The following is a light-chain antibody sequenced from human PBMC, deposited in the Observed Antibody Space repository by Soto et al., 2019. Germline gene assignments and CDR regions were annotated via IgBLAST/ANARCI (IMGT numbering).Light chain of an antibody. CDR1: QSVSTN. Sequence: EIVLTQSPGTLSLSPGERATLSCRASQSVSTNLAWYQQRPGQAPRLLIYDASTRATGIPARFSGSGSGTEFTLTISSLQSEDFAVYYCQQYTNWRTFGQGTKVDIK. J-gene: IGKJ1*01. CDR2: DAS. CDR3: QQYTNWRT. V-gene: IGKV3-15*01.